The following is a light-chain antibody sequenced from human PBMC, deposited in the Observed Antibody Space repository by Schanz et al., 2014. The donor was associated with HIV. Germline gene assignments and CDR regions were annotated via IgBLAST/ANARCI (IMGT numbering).Light chain of an antibody. CDR1: NIGSES. Sequence: SYELTQPPSVSVAPGKTARLTCGGSNIGSESVHWYQQKPGQAPVLVIYSDSDRPSGVPDRFSGSKSGTSASLAITGLQAEDEADYYCQSYDSSLSGSVFGGGTKLTVL. CDR2: SDS. V-gene: IGLV3-21*01. CDR3: QSYDSSLSGSV. J-gene: IGLJ2*01.